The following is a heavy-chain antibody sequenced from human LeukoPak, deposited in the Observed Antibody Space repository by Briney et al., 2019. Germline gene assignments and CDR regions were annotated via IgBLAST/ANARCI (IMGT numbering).Heavy chain of an antibody. CDR2: IRGKAYGGTT. Sequence: KPGRSLRLSCTASGFTFGDYAMSWFRQAPGKGLEWVGFIRGKAYGGTTEYAASVKGRFTISRDDSKSIAYLQMNSLKTEDTAVYYCTRDPYYYDSSGSYDYWGQGTLVTVSS. V-gene: IGHV3-49*05. CDR1: GFTFGDYA. D-gene: IGHD3-22*01. J-gene: IGHJ4*02. CDR3: TRDPYYYDSSGSYDY.